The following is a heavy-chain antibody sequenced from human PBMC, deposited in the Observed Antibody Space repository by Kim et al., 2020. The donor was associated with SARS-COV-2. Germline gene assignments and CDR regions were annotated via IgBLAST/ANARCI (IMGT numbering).Heavy chain of an antibody. CDR1: DYTFTNYG. V-gene: IGHV1-18*01. CDR2: INNYNGNT. J-gene: IGHJ4*03. Sequence: ASVKVSCKAPDYTFTNYGINWVRQAPGQGLEWMGWINNYNGNTNTRFAQRLQARVTLTTDTSTSTAYMELRSLGPDDTAVYYCATDQFPGDGSCYSEYWG. CDR3: ATDQFPGDGSCYSEY. D-gene: IGHD2-15*01.